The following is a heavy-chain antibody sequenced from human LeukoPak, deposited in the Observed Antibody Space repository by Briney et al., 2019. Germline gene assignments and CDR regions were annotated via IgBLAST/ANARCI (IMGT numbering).Heavy chain of an antibody. J-gene: IGHJ4*02. D-gene: IGHD3-10*01. CDR1: GGSFSGYY. CDR2: INHSGST. V-gene: IGHV4-34*01. Sequence: SETLSLTCAVYGGSFSGYYWSWIRQPPGKGLGWIGEINHSGSTNYNPSLKSRVTISVDTSKNQFSLKLSSVTAADTAVYYCATRRVYGSGSYYNWGQGTLVTVSS. CDR3: ATRRVYGSGSYYN.